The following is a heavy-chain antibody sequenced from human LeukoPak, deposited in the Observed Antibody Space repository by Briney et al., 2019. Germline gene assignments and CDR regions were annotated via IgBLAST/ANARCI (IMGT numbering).Heavy chain of an antibody. CDR1: GGTFSSYA. CDR2: IIPIFGTA. CDR3: ASRSGSYFTDY. V-gene: IGHV1-69*06. Sequence: ASVKVSCKASGGTFSSYAISWVRQAPGQGLEWMGGIIPIFGTANYAQKFQGRVTITADKSTSTAYMELSSLRSEDTAVYYCASRSGSYFTDYWGQGTLVTVSS. D-gene: IGHD1-26*01. J-gene: IGHJ4*02.